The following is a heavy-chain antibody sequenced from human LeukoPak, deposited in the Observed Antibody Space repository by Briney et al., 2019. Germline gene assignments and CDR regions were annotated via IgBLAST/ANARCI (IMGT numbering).Heavy chain of an antibody. J-gene: IGHJ6*03. D-gene: IGHD5-18*01. CDR2: INHSGST. CDR3: ARYGYIYGSLPYYYMDV. Sequence: PSETLSLTCAVYGGSFSGYYWSWIRQPPGKGLEWIGEINHSGSTNYNPSLKSRVTISVDTSKNQFSLKLSSVTAADTAVYYCARYGYIYGSLPYYYMDVWGKGTTVIISS. V-gene: IGHV4-34*01. CDR1: GGSFSGYY.